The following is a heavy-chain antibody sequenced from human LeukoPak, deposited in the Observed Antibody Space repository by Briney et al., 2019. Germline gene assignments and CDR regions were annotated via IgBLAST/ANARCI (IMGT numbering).Heavy chain of an antibody. D-gene: IGHD3-10*01. CDR1: GFTFSSYG. CDR3: ARGDRMVRGVPDY. CDR2: IWYDGSNK. V-gene: IGHV3-33*01. J-gene: IGHJ4*02. Sequence: GRSLRLSCAASGFTFSSYGMHWVRQAPGKGLEWVAVIWYDGSNKYYADSVKGRFTISRDNSKNTLYLQMNSLRAEDTAVYYCARGDRMVRGVPDYWGQGTLVTVSS.